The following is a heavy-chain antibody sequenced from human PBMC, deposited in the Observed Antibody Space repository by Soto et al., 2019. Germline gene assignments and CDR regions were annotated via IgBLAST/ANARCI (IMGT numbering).Heavy chain of an antibody. CDR2: LTPTGTT. Sequence: PGGSLSLSCSASGFPFSSYSMTWVRQGPGRGLEWVATLTPTGTTFYADSVKGRFTISRDNNRNTLSLQMYNLRAEDTARYYCAKRATTVPTPGNYFDCWGQGTLVTVSS. D-gene: IGHD2-15*01. J-gene: IGHJ4*02. CDR3: AKRATTVPTPGNYFDC. CDR1: GFPFSSYS. V-gene: IGHV3-23*01.